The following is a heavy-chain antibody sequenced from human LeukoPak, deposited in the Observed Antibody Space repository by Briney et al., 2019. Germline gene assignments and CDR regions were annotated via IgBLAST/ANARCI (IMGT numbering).Heavy chain of an antibody. Sequence: PGGSLRLSCAASGFTFSSYAMSWVRQAPGKGLEWVSAISGSGGSTYYADSVKGRFTISRDNSKNTLYLQMNSLRAEDTAVSYCAKGGDSSGYLYYFDYWGQGTLVTVSS. J-gene: IGHJ4*02. V-gene: IGHV3-23*01. CDR1: GFTFSSYA. CDR2: ISGSGGST. D-gene: IGHD3-22*01. CDR3: AKGGDSSGYLYYFDY.